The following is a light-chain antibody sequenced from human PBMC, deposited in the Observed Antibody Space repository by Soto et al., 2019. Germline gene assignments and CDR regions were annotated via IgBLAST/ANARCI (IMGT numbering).Light chain of an antibody. Sequence: EVVMTQSPATLSVSPGERAPLSCRASQSVTDNLAWYQQTPGQAPRLLIYGASTRATGIPARFSGSGSGTEFTLTISSLQSEDFAIYYCQQYNDWPPATFGQGTKLE. CDR2: GAS. V-gene: IGKV3-15*01. J-gene: IGKJ2*01. CDR3: QQYNDWPPAT. CDR1: QSVTDN.